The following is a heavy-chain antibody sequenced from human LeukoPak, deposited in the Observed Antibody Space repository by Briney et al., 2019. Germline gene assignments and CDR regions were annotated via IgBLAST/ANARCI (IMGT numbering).Heavy chain of an antibody. CDR2: IYHSGST. CDR3: ARDLGRNDVAFDI. J-gene: IGHJ3*02. V-gene: IGHV4-30-2*01. CDR1: GGSISSGGYS. Sequence: SQTLSLTCAVSGGSISSGGYSWSWIRQPPGKGLEWIGYIYHSGSTYYNPSLKSRVTMSVDRSKNQFSLKLSSVTAADTAVYYCARDLGRNDVAFDIWGQGTMVTVSS. D-gene: IGHD1-1*01.